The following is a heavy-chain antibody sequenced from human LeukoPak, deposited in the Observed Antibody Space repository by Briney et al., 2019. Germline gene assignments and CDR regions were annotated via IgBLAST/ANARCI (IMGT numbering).Heavy chain of an antibody. CDR1: GFTVSSDY. CDR2: IYSGGST. CDR3: ARNLDYYYMDV. J-gene: IGHJ6*03. V-gene: IGHV3-66*02. Sequence: GGSLRLSCAASGFTVSSDYMSWVRQAPGKGLEWVSVIYSGGSTYYADSVKGRFTISRDNSKNTLYLQMNSLRAEDTAVYYCARNLDYYYMDVWGKGTTVTVSS.